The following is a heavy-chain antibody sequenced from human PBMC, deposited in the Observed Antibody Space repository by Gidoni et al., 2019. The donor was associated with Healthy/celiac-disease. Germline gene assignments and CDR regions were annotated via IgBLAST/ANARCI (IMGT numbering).Heavy chain of an antibody. J-gene: IGHJ4*02. Sequence: QLQLQESGPGLVKPSETLSLTCTVSGGSISSSSYYWGWLRQPPGKGLECIGSIYYSGSTYYNPSLKSRVTISVDTSKNQFSLKLSSVTAADTAVYYCARRVGATLDYWGQGTLVTVSS. V-gene: IGHV4-39*01. CDR2: IYYSGST. CDR1: GGSISSSSYY. CDR3: ARRVGATLDY. D-gene: IGHD1-26*01.